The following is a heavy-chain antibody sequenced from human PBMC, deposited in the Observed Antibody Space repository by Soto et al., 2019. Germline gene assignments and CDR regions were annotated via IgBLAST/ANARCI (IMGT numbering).Heavy chain of an antibody. Sequence: QVQLQESGPGLVKPSGTLSLTCAVSGGSFTSNNWCTWVRQPPGQGLEWIGEIYRTGSTNYNPSLKSRVTISLDRSENQFSLKVTSLTAADTAVYYCASRDPGTSVDYWGQGTLVTVS. CDR3: ASRDPGTSVDY. V-gene: IGHV4-4*02. CDR2: IYRTGST. CDR1: GGSFTSNNW. D-gene: IGHD1-7*01. J-gene: IGHJ4*02.